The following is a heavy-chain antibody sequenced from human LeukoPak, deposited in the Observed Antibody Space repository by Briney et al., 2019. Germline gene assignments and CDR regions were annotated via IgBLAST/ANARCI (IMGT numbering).Heavy chain of an antibody. CDR2: IIPIFGTA. D-gene: IGHD5-12*01. CDR1: GGTFSSYA. Sequence: SVKVSCKASGGTFSSYAISWVRQAPGQGLEWMGGIIPIFGTANYAQKFQGRVTITADESTSTAYMELSSLRSEDTAVYYCARGGYSGYYYYYMGVWGKGTTVTVSS. V-gene: IGHV1-69*01. J-gene: IGHJ6*03. CDR3: ARGGYSGYYYYYMGV.